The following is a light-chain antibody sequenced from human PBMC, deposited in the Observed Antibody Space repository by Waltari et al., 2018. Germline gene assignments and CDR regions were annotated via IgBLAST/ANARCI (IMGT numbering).Light chain of an antibody. V-gene: IGKV3-20*01. CDR3: QHYATSPEMYT. Sequence: EIELTQSPGTLSLSPGERATLSCRASQSVSSRHLAWYQHGLGQAPRLLIIAASTRATGIPDRFSGSGSGTDFTLTISRLEPEDFAVYYCQHYATSPEMYTCGQGTKLEIK. J-gene: IGKJ2*01. CDR1: QSVSSRH. CDR2: AAS.